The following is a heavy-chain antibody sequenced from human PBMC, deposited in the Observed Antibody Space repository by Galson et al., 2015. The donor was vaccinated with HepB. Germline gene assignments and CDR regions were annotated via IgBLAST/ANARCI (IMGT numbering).Heavy chain of an antibody. J-gene: IGHJ5*02. CDR3: ARQSTNWFDR. Sequence: SLRLSCAASGFTFSNHGMHWVRQAPGKGLEWLAVMWYDESDKYYADSVKGRFTISRDNSRDTLYLQIISLRAEDTAVYFCARQSTNWFDRWGQGTLVTVSS. CDR1: GFTFSNHG. V-gene: IGHV3-33*01. CDR2: MWYDESDK.